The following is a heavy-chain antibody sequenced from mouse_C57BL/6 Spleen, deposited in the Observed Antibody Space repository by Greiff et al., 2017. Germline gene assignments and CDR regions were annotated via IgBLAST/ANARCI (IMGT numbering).Heavy chain of an antibody. J-gene: IGHJ4*01. CDR3: ARGPYYSNPYYYAMDY. D-gene: IGHD2-5*01. CDR2: ISSGSSTI. CDR1: GFTFSDYG. Sequence: EVKLKESGGGLVKPGGSLKLSCAASGFTFSDYGMHWVRQAPEKGLEWVAYISSGSSTIYYADTVKGRFTISRDNAKNTLFLQMTSLRSEDTAMYYCARGPYYSNPYYYAMDYWGQGTSVTVSS. V-gene: IGHV5-17*01.